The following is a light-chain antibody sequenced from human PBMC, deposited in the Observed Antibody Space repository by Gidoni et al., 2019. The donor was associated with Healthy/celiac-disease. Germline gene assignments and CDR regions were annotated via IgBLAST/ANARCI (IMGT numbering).Light chain of an antibody. CDR3: QQYDNLLARET. CDR2: DAS. CDR1: QDISNY. Sequence: GDRVTITCQASQDISNYLNWNQQKPGKAPKLLIYDASNLETGVPSRFSGSGSGTDFTFTISSLQPEDIATYYCQQYDNLLARETFGQGTKLEIK. J-gene: IGKJ2*01. V-gene: IGKV1-33*01.